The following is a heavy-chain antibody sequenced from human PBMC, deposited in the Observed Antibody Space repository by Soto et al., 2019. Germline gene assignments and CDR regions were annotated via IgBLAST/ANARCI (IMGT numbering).Heavy chain of an antibody. CDR1: GYSFTSYW. CDR2: IYPGDSDT. J-gene: IGHJ3*02. V-gene: IGHV5-51*01. Sequence: VESLKISCKGSGYSFTSYWIGWVRQMPVKVLEWMGIIYPGDSDTRYSPSFQGQVTISADKSISTAYLQWSSLKASDTAMYYCASKSVTTRGSGYYTANDAFDIWGQGTMLTVSS. CDR3: ASKSVTTRGSGYYTANDAFDI. D-gene: IGHD3-22*01.